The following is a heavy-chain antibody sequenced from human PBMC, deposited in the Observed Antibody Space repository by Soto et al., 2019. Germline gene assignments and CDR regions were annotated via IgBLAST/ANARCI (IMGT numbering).Heavy chain of an antibody. Sequence: PSETLSLTCTVSGGSISSYYWSWIRQPPEKGLEWIGYIYYSGSTNYNPSLKSRVTISVDTSKNQFSLKLSSVTAADTAVYYCARAKSVVLVPAAILQSNNWFDPWGQGTLVTVSS. CDR1: GGSISSYY. CDR2: IYYSGST. J-gene: IGHJ5*02. D-gene: IGHD2-2*01. V-gene: IGHV4-59*01. CDR3: ARAKSVVLVPAAILQSNNWFDP.